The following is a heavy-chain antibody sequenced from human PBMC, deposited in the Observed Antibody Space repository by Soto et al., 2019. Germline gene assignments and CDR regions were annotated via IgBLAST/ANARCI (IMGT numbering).Heavy chain of an antibody. CDR1: AGSISSGGYS. V-gene: IGHV4-30-2*01. J-gene: IGHJ4*01. CDR3: ARARDYYDSSPFDY. D-gene: IGHD3-22*01. Sequence: PSETLSLACAVSAGSISSGGYSWSWIRQPPGKGLEWIGYIYHSGSTYYNPSLKSRVTISVDRSKNQFSLKLSSVTAAGTAVYYFARARDYYDSSPFDYWGHGTLVTVSS. CDR2: IYHSGST.